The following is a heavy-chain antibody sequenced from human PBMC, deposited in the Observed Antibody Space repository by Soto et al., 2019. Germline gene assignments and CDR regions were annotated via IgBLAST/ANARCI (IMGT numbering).Heavy chain of an antibody. D-gene: IGHD6-19*01. CDR3: ARDSIAVAGIDY. J-gene: IGHJ4*02. Sequence: GASVKLSCKESGYTITSNYMRWVRQAPGQGLEWMGIINPSGGSTSYAQKFQGRVTTTRDTSTSTVYMELSSLRSEDTAVYYCARDSIAVAGIDYWGQGTLVTAPQ. V-gene: IGHV1-46*01. CDR1: GYTITSNY. CDR2: INPSGGST.